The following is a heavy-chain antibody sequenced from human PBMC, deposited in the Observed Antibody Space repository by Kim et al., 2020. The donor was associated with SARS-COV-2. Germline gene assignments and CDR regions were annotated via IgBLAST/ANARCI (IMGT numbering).Heavy chain of an antibody. J-gene: IGHJ6*02. V-gene: IGHV3-23*01. CDR3: AKDRSDYNHPYIHLGMDV. CDR1: GFSFSDYA. D-gene: IGHD4-4*01. Sequence: GGSLRLSCAASGFSFSDYAMSWVRQVPGKGLEWVSSISGNSVRTYSAGSVRGRFAISRDNSKNTLYLQMNTVRAEDTALYYCAKDRSDYNHPYIHLGMDVWGQGITVIVSS. CDR2: ISGNSVRT.